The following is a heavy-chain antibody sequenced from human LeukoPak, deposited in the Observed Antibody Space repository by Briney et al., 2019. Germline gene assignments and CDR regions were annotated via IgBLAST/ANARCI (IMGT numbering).Heavy chain of an antibody. V-gene: IGHV3-23*01. CDR2: ISGSGGST. CDR1: GFTFSSYA. J-gene: IGHJ3*02. Sequence: GGSLRLSCAASGFTFSSYAMSWVRQAPGKGLEWVSAISGSGGSTYYADSVKGRFTISRDNSKNTLYLQMNSLRAEDTAVYYCAKEGVVPAAYIPDAFDIWCQGTMVTVSS. CDR3: AKEGVVPAAYIPDAFDI. D-gene: IGHD2-2*01.